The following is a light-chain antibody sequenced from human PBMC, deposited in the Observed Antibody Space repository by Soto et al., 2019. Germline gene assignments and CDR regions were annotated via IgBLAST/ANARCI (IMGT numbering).Light chain of an antibody. CDR2: LNSDGSH. CDR3: QTWGTGIAV. Sequence: QPVLTQSPSASASLGASVKLTCTVSSGYSSYAIAWHQQQPEKGPRYLMKLNSDGSHSKGDGIPDRFSGSSSGAERYLTISSIKSEDEADYYCQTWGTGIAVFGGGTQLTVL. CDR1: SGYSSYA. J-gene: IGLJ7*01. V-gene: IGLV4-69*01.